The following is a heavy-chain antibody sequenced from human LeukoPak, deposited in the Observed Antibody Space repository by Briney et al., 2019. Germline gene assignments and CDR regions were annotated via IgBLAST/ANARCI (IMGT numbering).Heavy chain of an antibody. CDR1: GFTFSSYA. J-gene: IGHJ3*02. V-gene: IGHV3-30*14. Sequence: GGSLRLSCAASGFTFSSYAMHWVRQAPGKGLEWVAVISYDGSNKYYADSVKGRFTISRENAKNSLYLQMNSLRAGDTAVYYCARLSGYEAFDIWGQGTMVTVSS. CDR3: ARLSGYEAFDI. CDR2: ISYDGSNK. D-gene: IGHD3-3*01.